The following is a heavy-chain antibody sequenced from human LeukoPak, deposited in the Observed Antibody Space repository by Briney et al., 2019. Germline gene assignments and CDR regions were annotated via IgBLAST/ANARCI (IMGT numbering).Heavy chain of an antibody. D-gene: IGHD1-1*01. CDR2: INPNSGDT. J-gene: IGHJ4*02. V-gene: IGHV1-2*02. Sequence: ASAKVSCKASGYTFTGYYLHWVRQAPGQGLEWMGWINPNSGDTNYAQKFQGRLTMTRDTSINTAYLELSRLRSDDTAIYYCARDGNFDYWGQGTLVTVSS. CDR3: ARDGNFDY. CDR1: GYTFTGYY.